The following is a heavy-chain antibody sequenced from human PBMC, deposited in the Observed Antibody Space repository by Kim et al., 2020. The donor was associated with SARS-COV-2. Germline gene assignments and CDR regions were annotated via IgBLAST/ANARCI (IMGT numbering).Heavy chain of an antibody. V-gene: IGHV3-11*01. CDR2: INSDGTSM. CDR3: VREPAS. Sequence: GGSLRLSCAVSGFTFSDYYMSWIRQAPGKGLEWVAYINSDGTSMKYADSVNGRFAISRDNGKQSLSRQMSSLTPDDTAVYYCVREPASWGQGTLVTGSS. J-gene: IGHJ5*02. CDR1: GFTFSDYY.